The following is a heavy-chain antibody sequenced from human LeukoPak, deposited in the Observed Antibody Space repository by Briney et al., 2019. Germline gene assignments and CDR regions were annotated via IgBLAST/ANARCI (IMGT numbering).Heavy chain of an antibody. V-gene: IGHV5-51*01. CDR3: ARLHYYDSSGYSSGFDY. CDR2: IYPGDSDT. J-gene: IGHJ4*02. Sequence: GESLKISCKGSGYSFTNYWIGWVRQTPGKGLEWMGVIYPGDSDTTYSPSFQGQVTISADKSISTAYLQWSSLKAPDTAMYFCARLHYYDSSGYSSGFDYWGQGALVTVSS. D-gene: IGHD3-22*01. CDR1: GYSFTNYW.